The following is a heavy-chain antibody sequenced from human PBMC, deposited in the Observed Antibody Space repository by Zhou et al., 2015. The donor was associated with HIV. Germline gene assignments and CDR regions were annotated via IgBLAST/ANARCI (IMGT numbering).Heavy chain of an antibody. J-gene: IGHJ6*02. CDR2: IIPIFGTA. D-gene: IGHD2-15*01. Sequence: QVQLVQSGAEVKKPGSSVKVSCKASGGTFSSYAISWVRQAPGQGLEWMGGIIPIFGTANYAQKFQGRVTITADESTSTAYMELSSLRSEDTAVYYCARGRDYVVVVAATPHYYYYGMDVWGQGTTVTVSS. CDR3: ARGRDYVVVVAATPHYYYYGMDV. CDR1: GGTFSSYA. V-gene: IGHV1-69*01.